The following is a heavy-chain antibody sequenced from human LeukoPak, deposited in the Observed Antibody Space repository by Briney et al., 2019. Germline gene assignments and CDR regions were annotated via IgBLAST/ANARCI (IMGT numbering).Heavy chain of an antibody. CDR2: IYYSGST. CDR3: ARHRAIGSVVRAIGHIDY. Sequence: TTSETLSLTCTVSGGSISSNSYYWGWIRQPPGKGLEWIGRIYYSGSTYYNPSLKSRVTISIDTSKNQFSLKLSSVTAADTAVYYCARHRAIGSVVRAIGHIDYWGQGTLVTVSS. V-gene: IGHV4-39*01. D-gene: IGHD3-10*01. J-gene: IGHJ4*02. CDR1: GGSISSNSYY.